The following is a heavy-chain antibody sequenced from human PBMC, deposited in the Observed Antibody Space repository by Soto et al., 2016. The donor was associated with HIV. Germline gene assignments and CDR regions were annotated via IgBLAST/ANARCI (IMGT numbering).Heavy chain of an antibody. D-gene: IGHD3-10*01. CDR3: ARAYYYGSGSYSPEDYFDY. V-gene: IGHV1-2*02. CDR2: INPNSGGT. Sequence: QVQLVQSGAEVKKPGASVKVSCKASGYIFTGYYMHWVRQAPGQGLEWMGWINPNSGGTNYAQKFQGRATMTRDTSISTAYTELSRLRSDDTAVYYCARAYYYGSGSYSPEDYFDYWGQGTLVTVSS. J-gene: IGHJ4*02. CDR1: GYIFTGYY.